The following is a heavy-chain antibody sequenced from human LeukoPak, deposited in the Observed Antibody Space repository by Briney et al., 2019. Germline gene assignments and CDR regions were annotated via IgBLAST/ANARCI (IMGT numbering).Heavy chain of an antibody. J-gene: IGHJ4*02. V-gene: IGHV3-48*01. Sequence: TGGSLRLSCAASGFTLSSYRMNWVRRAPGRGLEWVSYISSSNSTIYYADSVKGRFTISRDNAKNSLYLQMNSLRGEDTAVYYCAREGWVLTGYYQDYWGQGTLVTVSS. CDR2: ISSSNSTI. CDR3: AREGWVLTGYYQDY. CDR1: GFTLSSYR. D-gene: IGHD3-9*01.